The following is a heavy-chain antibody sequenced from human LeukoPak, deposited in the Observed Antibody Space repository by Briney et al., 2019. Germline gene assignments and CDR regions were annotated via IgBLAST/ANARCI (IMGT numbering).Heavy chain of an antibody. V-gene: IGHV3-30-3*01. CDR3: ARDLVDSSSWYYDYYYGMDV. CDR1: GFTFSSYA. CDR2: ISYDGSNR. Sequence: SGGSLRLSCAASGFTFSSYAMHWVRQAPGKGLEWVAVISYDGSNRYYADSVKGRFTISRDNSKNTLYLQMNSLRAEDTAVYYCARDLVDSSSWYYDYYYGMDVWGQGTTVTVSS. D-gene: IGHD6-13*01. J-gene: IGHJ6*02.